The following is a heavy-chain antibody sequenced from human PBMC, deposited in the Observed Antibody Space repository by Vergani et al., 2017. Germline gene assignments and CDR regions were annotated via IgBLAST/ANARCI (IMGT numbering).Heavy chain of an antibody. J-gene: IGHJ5*02. CDR1: GGSFSGYY. CDR2: INHSGST. D-gene: IGHD3-10*01. CDR3: ARNPLLWFYNWFDA. Sequence: QLQLQESGPGLVKPSETLSLTCAVYGGSFSGYYWSWIRQPPGKGLEWIGEINHSGSTNYNPSLKSRVTISVDTSKNQFSLKLSSVTAADTAVYYCARNPLLWFYNWFDAWGQGTLVTVSS. V-gene: IGHV4-34*01.